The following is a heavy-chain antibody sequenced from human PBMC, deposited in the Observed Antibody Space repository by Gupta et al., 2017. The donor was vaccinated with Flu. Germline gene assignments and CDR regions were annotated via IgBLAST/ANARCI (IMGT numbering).Heavy chain of an antibody. CDR2: IYYSGST. CDR3: ARVLYSTSWFEDY. D-gene: IGHD6-13*01. Sequence: TVSGGFSASYYWSWIRQPPGRGLEWIGYIYYSGSTNYNPSLKGRVTMSVDTSKNQFSLQLSSVTAADTAVYYCARVLYSTSWFEDYWGQGTLVTVSS. J-gene: IGHJ4*02. CDR1: GGFSASYY. V-gene: IGHV4-59*01.